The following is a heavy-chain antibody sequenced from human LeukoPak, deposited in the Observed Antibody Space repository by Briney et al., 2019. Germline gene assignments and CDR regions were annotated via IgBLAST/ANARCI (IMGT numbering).Heavy chain of an antibody. CDR3: AREILAPGKTHDY. J-gene: IGHJ4*02. CDR2: ISSSSSSI. Sequence: GGSLRLSCAASGFTFTSYSMNWVRQAPGKGLEWVSYISSSSSSIYYADSVKGRFTISRDNAKNSLYLQMNSVRAEDTAVYFCAREILAPGKTHDYWGQGTLVTVSS. CDR1: GFTFTSYS. V-gene: IGHV3-48*01.